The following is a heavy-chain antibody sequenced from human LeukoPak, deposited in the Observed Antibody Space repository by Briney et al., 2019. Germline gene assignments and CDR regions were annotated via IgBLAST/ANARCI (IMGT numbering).Heavy chain of an antibody. V-gene: IGHV1-69*05. CDR1: GGTFSSYA. Sequence: GASVKVSCKASGGTFSSYAISWVRQAPGQGLEWMGGIIPIFGTANYAQKFQGRVTITTDGSTSTAYMELSSLRSEDTAGYYCARGVGGYYDSSGYYSYWGQGTLVTVSS. CDR3: ARGVGGYYDSSGYYSY. D-gene: IGHD3-22*01. CDR2: IIPIFGTA. J-gene: IGHJ4*02.